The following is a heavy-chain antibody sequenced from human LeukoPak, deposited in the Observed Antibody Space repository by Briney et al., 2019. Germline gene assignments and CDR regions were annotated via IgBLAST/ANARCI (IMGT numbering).Heavy chain of an antibody. J-gene: IGHJ4*02. Sequence: GGSLRLSCAASRFTFSSYWMSWVRQAPGKGLEWVANIKRDGSETSYVDSVKGRFTISRDNAKNSLYLQMDSLRAEDTAVYYCAKDGPMVTARNYCHFGGGRTLVTVSS. D-gene: IGHD2-21*02. CDR3: AKDGPMVTARNYCHF. V-gene: IGHV3-7*05. CDR2: IKRDGSET. CDR1: RFTFSSYW.